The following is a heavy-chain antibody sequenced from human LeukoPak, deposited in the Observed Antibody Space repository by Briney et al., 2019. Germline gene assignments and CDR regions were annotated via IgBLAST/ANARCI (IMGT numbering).Heavy chain of an antibody. D-gene: IGHD2-2*01. Sequence: PSETLSLTCAVYGGSFSGYYWSWIRQPPGKGLEWIGEINHSGSTNYNPSLKSRVTISVDTSKNQFSLKLSSVTAADTAVYYCARHSGVVPAAISVRLYYYMDVWGKGTTVTISS. CDR3: ARHSGVVPAAISVRLYYYMDV. CDR2: INHSGST. CDR1: GGSFSGYY. J-gene: IGHJ6*03. V-gene: IGHV4-34*01.